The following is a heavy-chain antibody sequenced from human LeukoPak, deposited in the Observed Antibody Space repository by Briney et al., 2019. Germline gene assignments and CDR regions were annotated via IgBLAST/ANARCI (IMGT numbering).Heavy chain of an antibody. J-gene: IGHJ5*02. Sequence: ASVKVSCKASGYTFTSYDINWVRQATGQGLEWMGWMSPNSGNTGYAQKLQGRVTMTTDTSTSTAYMELRSLRSDDTAVYYCASLYYYGSGSYMVDPWGQGTLVTVSS. CDR2: MSPNSGNT. CDR3: ASLYYYGSGSYMVDP. CDR1: GYTFTSYD. D-gene: IGHD3-10*01. V-gene: IGHV1-8*01.